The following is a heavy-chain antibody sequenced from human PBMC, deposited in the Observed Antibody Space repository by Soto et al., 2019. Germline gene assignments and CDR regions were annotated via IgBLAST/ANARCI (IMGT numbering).Heavy chain of an antibody. CDR2: IYWDDDK. CDR1: GFSLSTSGVG. Sequence: QITLKESGPTLVKPTQTLTLTYTFSGFSLSTSGVGVGWIRQPPGKALEWLALIYWDDDKRYSPSLKSRLTITKDTSKNQVVLTMTNMDPVDTATYYCAHLIVDIVAPDYYYYGMDVWGQGTTVTVSS. V-gene: IGHV2-5*02. CDR3: AHLIVDIVAPDYYYYGMDV. D-gene: IGHD5-12*01. J-gene: IGHJ6*02.